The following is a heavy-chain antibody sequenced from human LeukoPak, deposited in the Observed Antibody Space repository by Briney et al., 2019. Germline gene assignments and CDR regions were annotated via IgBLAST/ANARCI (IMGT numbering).Heavy chain of an antibody. Sequence: GGSLRLSCAASGFTFSSYAMHWVRQAPGKGLEWVAVISYDGSNKYYADSVKGRFTISRDNSKNTLYLQMNSLRAEDTAVYYCARGNAAAAGHPHFDYWGQGTLVTVSS. CDR3: ARGNAAAAGHPHFDY. V-gene: IGHV3-30-3*01. D-gene: IGHD6-13*01. CDR2: ISYDGSNK. J-gene: IGHJ4*02. CDR1: GFTFSSYA.